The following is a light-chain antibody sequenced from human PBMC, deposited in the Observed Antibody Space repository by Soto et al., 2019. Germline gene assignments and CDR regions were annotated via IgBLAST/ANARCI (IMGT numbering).Light chain of an antibody. CDR3: LQDDNYPRT. CDR2: AAS. CDR1: QGIRND. Sequence: AIQMTQSPSSLSTSVGDRVTITCRASQGIRNDLGWYQQKPGKAPKLLIYAASSLQSGVPSRFSGSGSGTDFTLTISSLQPEDCATYYCLQDDNYPRTFGGGTKVEIK. V-gene: IGKV1-6*01. J-gene: IGKJ4*01.